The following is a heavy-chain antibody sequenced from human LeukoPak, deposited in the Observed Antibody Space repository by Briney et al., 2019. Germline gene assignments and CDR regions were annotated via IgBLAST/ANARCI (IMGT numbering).Heavy chain of an antibody. CDR3: ARGTRPVCGGDCYSFDY. CDR1: GYTFTGYY. D-gene: IGHD2-21*02. CDR2: INPNSGGT. V-gene: IGHV1-2*02. Sequence: GASVTVSCKASGYTFTGYYMHWVRQAPGQGLEWMGWINPNSGGTNYAQKFQGRVTMTRDTSISTAYMELSRLRSDDTAVYYCARGTRPVCGGDCYSFDYWGQGTLVTVSS. J-gene: IGHJ4*02.